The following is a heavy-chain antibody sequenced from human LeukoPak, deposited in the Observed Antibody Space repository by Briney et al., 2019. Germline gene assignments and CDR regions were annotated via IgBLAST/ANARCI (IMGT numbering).Heavy chain of an antibody. CDR2: ISTSVGST. Sequence: GGSLRLSCAVSGFTFSSFAMSWVRQAPGKGLEWVSAISTSVGSTYYADSVKGRFTISRDNSKNTLYLQMNSLRAEDTAVYYCAKDYSSNWYNWFDPWGQGTLVTVSS. J-gene: IGHJ5*02. CDR3: AKDYSSNWYNWFDP. D-gene: IGHD6-13*01. CDR1: GFTFSSFA. V-gene: IGHV3-23*01.